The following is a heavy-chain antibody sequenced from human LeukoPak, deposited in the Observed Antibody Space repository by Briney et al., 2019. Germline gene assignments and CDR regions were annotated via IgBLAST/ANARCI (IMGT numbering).Heavy chain of an antibody. CDR1: GFTFSSYA. CDR2: ISGSGGST. D-gene: IGHD6-13*01. CDR3: AKDSAAAGTWYYYGMDV. V-gene: IGHV3-23*01. J-gene: IGHJ6*02. Sequence: GGSLRLSCAASGFTFSSYAMSWVRQAPGKGLEWVSAISGSGGSTYYADSVKGRFTISRDNSKNTLYLQMNSLRAEDTAVYYCAKDSAAAGTWYYYGMDVWGQGTTVTVSS.